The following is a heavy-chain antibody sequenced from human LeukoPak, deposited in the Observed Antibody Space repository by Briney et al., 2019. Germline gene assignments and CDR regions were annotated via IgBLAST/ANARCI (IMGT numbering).Heavy chain of an antibody. J-gene: IGHJ6*04. CDR2: IDPSDSYT. V-gene: IGHV5-10-1*01. CDR3: ARDYCSGGSCYSYYYYGMDV. D-gene: IGHD2-15*01. CDR1: GYSFTSYW. Sequence: GESLKISCKGSGYSFTSYWISWVRQMPGKGLEWMGRIDPSDSYTNYSPSFLGHVTISADKSISTAYLQWSSLKASDTAMYYCARDYCSGGSCYSYYYYGMDVWGKGTTVTVSS.